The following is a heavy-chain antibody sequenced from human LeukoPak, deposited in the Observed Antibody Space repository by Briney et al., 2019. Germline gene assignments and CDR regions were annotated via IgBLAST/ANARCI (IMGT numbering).Heavy chain of an antibody. CDR2: IYHSGST. Sequence: SQTLSLTCTVSGGSISSGGYYWSWIRQPPGKGLEWIGYIYHSGSTYYNPSLKSRVTISVDRSKNQFSLKLSSVTAADTAVYYCASSIVVVPAAYKSTVEYFQHWGQGTLVTVSS. D-gene: IGHD2-2*01. CDR1: GGSISSGGYY. J-gene: IGHJ1*01. V-gene: IGHV4-30-2*01. CDR3: ASSIVVVPAAYKSTVEYFQH.